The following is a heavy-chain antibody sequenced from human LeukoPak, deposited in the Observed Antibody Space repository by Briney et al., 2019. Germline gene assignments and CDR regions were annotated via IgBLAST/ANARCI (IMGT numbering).Heavy chain of an antibody. CDR3: ARDAGSGWSSFDH. D-gene: IGHD6-19*01. V-gene: IGHV6-1*01. CDR2: TYYRSKLYN. CDR1: GDSVSSNSAA. J-gene: IGHJ4*02. Sequence: SQTLSLTCAISGDSVSSNSAAWNWIRQSPSRGLEWLGRTYYRSKLYNDYAVSMKSRITINPDTSKDQFSLQLNSVTPEDTAVYYCARDAGSGWSSFDHWGQGTLVTVSS.